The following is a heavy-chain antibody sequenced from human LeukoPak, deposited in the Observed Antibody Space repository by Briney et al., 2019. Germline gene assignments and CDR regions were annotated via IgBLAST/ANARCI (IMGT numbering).Heavy chain of an antibody. CDR3: ARGPLWLARHLIPDY. J-gene: IGHJ4*02. V-gene: IGHV4-61*02. CDR1: GGSISSGSYY. D-gene: IGHD6-19*01. CDR2: IYTSGST. Sequence: PSETLSLTSTVSGGSISSGSYYWSWIRQPAGKGLEWIGRIYTSGSTNYNPSLTSRVTISVDTSKNQFSLKLSSVTAADTAVYYCARGPLWLARHLIPDYWGQGTLVTVSS.